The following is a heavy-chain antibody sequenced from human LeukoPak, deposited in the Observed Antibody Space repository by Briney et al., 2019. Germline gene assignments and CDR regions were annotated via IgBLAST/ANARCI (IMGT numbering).Heavy chain of an antibody. D-gene: IGHD4-17*01. J-gene: IGHJ4*02. Sequence: SETLSLTCTVSGGSISGYHWSWIRQPPGKGLEWIGNIYYSGSTNYNPSLKSRVTISVDTSKNQFSLKLSSVTAADTAVYYCARSTVTAAPLFYWGQGTLVTASS. CDR2: IYYSGST. CDR3: ARSTVTAAPLFY. V-gene: IGHV4-59*01. CDR1: GGSISGYH.